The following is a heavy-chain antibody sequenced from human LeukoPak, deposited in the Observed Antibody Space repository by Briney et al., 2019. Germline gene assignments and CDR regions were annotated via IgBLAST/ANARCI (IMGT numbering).Heavy chain of an antibody. D-gene: IGHD3-10*01. CDR1: GFIFGDYA. V-gene: IGHV3-49*03. CDR3: AKDRGLLWFGELEGDYFDY. J-gene: IGHJ4*02. CDR2: SRGKTYGGTT. Sequence: GQSLRLSCRTSGFIFGDYAMSWFRQAPGRGLQWVGSSRGKTYGGTTEYAASVKGRFIISRDDSKSIAYLQMNSLRAEDTAVYYCAKDRGLLWFGELEGDYFDYWGQGTLVTVSS.